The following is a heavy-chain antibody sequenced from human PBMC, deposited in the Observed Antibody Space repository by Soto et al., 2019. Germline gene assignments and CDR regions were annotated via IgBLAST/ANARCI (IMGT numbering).Heavy chain of an antibody. J-gene: IGHJ6*02. V-gene: IGHV4-59*01. CDR1: GGDISGNY. CDR2: IYGSGST. Sequence: PSETLSLTCSVSGGDISGNYWSWIRQPPGKGLEWIGYIYGSGSTKYSPSLKSRVTISADTSKNQISLKLTSVTAADTADYFCARKRNYYYGMDVWGQGTTVTVSS. CDR3: ARKRNYYYGMDV.